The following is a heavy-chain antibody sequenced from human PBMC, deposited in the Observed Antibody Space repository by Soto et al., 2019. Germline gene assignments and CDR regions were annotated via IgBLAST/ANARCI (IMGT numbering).Heavy chain of an antibody. V-gene: IGHV3-7*01. J-gene: IGHJ6*03. CDR1: GFTFSSYW. CDR2: IRQDGSEK. D-gene: IGHD3-3*01. Sequence: GGSLRLSCAASGFTFSSYWMSWVRQAPGKGLEWVANIRQDGSEKYYVVSVKGRFTISRDNAKNSLYLQMNSLRAEDTAVYYCARDLHARFSEWSPPYYYMDVWGKGTTVTVSS. CDR3: ARDLHARFSEWSPPYYYMDV.